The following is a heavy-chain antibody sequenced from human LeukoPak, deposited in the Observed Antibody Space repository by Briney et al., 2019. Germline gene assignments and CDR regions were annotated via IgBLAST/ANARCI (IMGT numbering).Heavy chain of an antibody. CDR2: ISGSGGST. Sequence: GGSLRLSCAASGFTFSSYAMSWVRQAPGKGLEWVSGISGSGGSTYYADSVEGRFAISRDNSKNTLYLQMNSLRAEDTAVYYCAKDSRLSIIVVEYYFDYWGQGTLVTVSS. CDR1: GFTFSSYA. CDR3: AKDSRLSIIVVEYYFDY. V-gene: IGHV3-23*01. J-gene: IGHJ4*02. D-gene: IGHD3-22*01.